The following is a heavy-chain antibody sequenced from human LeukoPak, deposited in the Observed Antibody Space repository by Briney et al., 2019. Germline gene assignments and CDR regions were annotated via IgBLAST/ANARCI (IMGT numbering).Heavy chain of an antibody. CDR1: GGSFSGYY. CDR3: ARVVRGLSRYYFDY. CDR2: INHSGST. Sequence: SETLSLTCAVYGGSFSGYYWSWIRQPPGKGLEWIGEINHSGSTNYNPSLKSRVTISVDTSKNQFSLKLSSVTAADTAVHYCARVVRGLSRYYFDYWGQGTLVTVSS. J-gene: IGHJ4*02. D-gene: IGHD3-10*02. V-gene: IGHV4-34*01.